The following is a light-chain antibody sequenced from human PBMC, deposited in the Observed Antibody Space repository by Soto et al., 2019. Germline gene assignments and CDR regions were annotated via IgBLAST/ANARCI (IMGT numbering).Light chain of an antibody. CDR2: WAS. Sequence: DIVMTQSPESLAVSLGERATINCKSSRNVLYSSNNKNYLAWYQQKPGQPPKLLIHWASTRASGVTDRFSGSGSGTDFTLTISSLQAEDVAVYYCQQYLITPFTFGQGTKL. CDR1: RNVLYSSNNKNY. V-gene: IGKV4-1*01. J-gene: IGKJ2*01. CDR3: QQYLITPFT.